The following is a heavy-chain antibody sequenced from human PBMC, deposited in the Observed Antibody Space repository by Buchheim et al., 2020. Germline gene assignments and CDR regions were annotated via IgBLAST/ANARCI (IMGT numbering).Heavy chain of an antibody. D-gene: IGHD3-22*01. Sequence: QLPLQESGPGLVKPSETLSLTCTVSGGSISSSSYYWGWIRQPPGKGLEWIGSIYYSGSTYYNPSLKSRVSLSVDTSKNQFSLKLSSVTAADTAVYYCARDYYDSRALSDYWGQGTL. J-gene: IGHJ4*02. CDR1: GGSISSSSYY. CDR3: ARDYYDSRALSDY. CDR2: IYYSGST. V-gene: IGHV4-39*01.